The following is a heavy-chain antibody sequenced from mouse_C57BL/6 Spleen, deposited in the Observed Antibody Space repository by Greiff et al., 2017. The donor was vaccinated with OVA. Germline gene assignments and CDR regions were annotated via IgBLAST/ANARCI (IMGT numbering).Heavy chain of an antibody. CDR3: ARGGGLGYYFDY. CDR1: GYTFTSYW. Sequence: QVQLKQPGTELVKPGASVKLSCKASGYTFTSYWMHWVKQRPGQGLEWIGNINPSNGGTNYNEKFKSKATLTVDKSSSTAYMQHSSLTSEDSAVYYCARGGGLGYYFDYWGQGTTLTVSS. J-gene: IGHJ2*01. CDR2: INPSNGGT. D-gene: IGHD4-1*01. V-gene: IGHV1-53*01.